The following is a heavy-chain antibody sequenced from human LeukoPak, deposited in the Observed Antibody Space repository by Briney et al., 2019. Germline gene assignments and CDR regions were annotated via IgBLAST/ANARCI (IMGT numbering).Heavy chain of an antibody. J-gene: IGHJ4*02. CDR2: INHSGST. CDR3: AGPGAGDLDY. CDR1: GGSISSGGYY. D-gene: IGHD3-10*01. V-gene: IGHV4-61*08. Sequence: NPSETLSLTCTVSGGSISSGGYYWSWIRQPPGKGLGWIGEINHSGSTNYNPSLKSRLTMSVDTSKNQFSLRLSSVTAADTAVYYCAGPGAGDLDYWGQGTLVTVSS.